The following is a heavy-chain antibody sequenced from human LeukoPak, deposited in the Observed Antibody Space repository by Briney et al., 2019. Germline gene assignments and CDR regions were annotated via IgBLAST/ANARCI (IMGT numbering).Heavy chain of an antibody. D-gene: IGHD3-10*01. Sequence: PGGSLRLSCAASGFTFSSYAMSWVRQAPGKGLEWVSAIGGSGGSTYYADSVKGRFTISRDNSKNTLYLQMNSLRAEDTAVYYCATPLGELFFYYYGMDVWGQGTTVTVSS. J-gene: IGHJ6*02. V-gene: IGHV3-23*01. CDR1: GFTFSSYA. CDR3: ATPLGELFFYYYGMDV. CDR2: IGGSGGST.